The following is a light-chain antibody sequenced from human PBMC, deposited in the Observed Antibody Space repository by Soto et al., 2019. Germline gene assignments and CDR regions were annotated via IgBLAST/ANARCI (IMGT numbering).Light chain of an antibody. CDR1: SSNIGGYNI. J-gene: IGLJ2*01. Sequence: QSVLTQPASVSGSPGQSITISCSGTSSNIGGYNIVSWYQQHPGKAPKVIIYEGVKRPSGVSDRFSGSKSGNTASLTISGLQAEDEADYHCCSYAGGSTLVFGGGTKVTVL. V-gene: IGLV2-23*01. CDR2: EGV. CDR3: CSYAGGSTLV.